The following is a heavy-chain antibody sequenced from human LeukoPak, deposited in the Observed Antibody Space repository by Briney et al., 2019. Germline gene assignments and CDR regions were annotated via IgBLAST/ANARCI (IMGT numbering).Heavy chain of an antibody. D-gene: IGHD6-13*01. Sequence: SETLSLTCAVYGGSFSGYYWSWIRQPPGKGLEWIGEINHSGSTNYNPSLKSRVTISVDTSKNQFSLKLSSVTAADTAVYYCARGSGFSSSSLGIAAADYYMDVWGKGTTVTVSS. J-gene: IGHJ6*03. CDR1: GGSFSGYY. CDR2: INHSGST. CDR3: ARGSGFSSSSLGIAAADYYMDV. V-gene: IGHV4-34*01.